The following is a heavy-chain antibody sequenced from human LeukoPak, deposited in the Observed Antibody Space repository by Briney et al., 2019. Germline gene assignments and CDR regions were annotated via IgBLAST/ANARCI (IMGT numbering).Heavy chain of an antibody. J-gene: IGHJ4*02. CDR1: GFTFSSYA. CDR2: ISYDGSKK. V-gene: IGHV3-30-3*01. D-gene: IGHD1-26*01. CDR3: AKDQRWESPHYLDS. Sequence: GGSLRLSCAASGFTFSSYAMHWVRQAPGKGLEWVAVISYDGSKKYYADSVKGRFTISRDNSKNTLYVQMNSLRDEDTAVCYCAKDQRWESPHYLDSWGQGTLVTVSS.